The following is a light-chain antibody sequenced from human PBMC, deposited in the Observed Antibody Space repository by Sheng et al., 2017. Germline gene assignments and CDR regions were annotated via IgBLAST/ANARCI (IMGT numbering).Light chain of an antibody. Sequence: QSALTQPASVSGSPGQSITISCTGTSSDVGAYNYVSWYQQHPGKRPKLMIYDVSKRPSGVSNRFSGSKSGNTASLTISGLQAEDEADYYCSSYTGSSTLGVFGGGTKLTVL. CDR1: SSDVGAYNY. CDR2: DVS. CDR3: SSYTGSSTLGV. V-gene: IGLV2-14*01. J-gene: IGLJ3*02.